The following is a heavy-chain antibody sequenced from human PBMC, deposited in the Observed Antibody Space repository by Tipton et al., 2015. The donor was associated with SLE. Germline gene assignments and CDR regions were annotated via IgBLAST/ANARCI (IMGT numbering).Heavy chain of an antibody. D-gene: IGHD7-27*01. CDR3: ARDLLNWGFDY. Sequence: SLRLSCAASGFTFSRNGMHWVRQAPGKGLEWVAVIWYDGSNKYYADSVKGRFTISRDNSKNTLYLQMNSLRAEDTAVYYCARDLLNWGFDYWGQGTLVTVSS. V-gene: IGHV3-33*08. J-gene: IGHJ4*02. CDR1: GFTFSRNG. CDR2: IWYDGSNK.